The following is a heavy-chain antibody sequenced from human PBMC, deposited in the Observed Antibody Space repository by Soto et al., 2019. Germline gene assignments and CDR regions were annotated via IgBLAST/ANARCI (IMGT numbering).Heavy chain of an antibody. CDR1: GDSVSTNSAA. CDR3: ARGDNWNDFDFDY. Sequence: QVRLQQSGPGLVKPSQTLSLICAISGDSVSTNSAAWNWIRQSPSRGLEWLGRTYYRSKWLSDFAVSVKGRITIKPDASKNQFSLQLNSVTPEDTAVYYCARGDNWNDFDFDYWGQGTLVTVSS. V-gene: IGHV6-1*01. CDR2: TYYRSKWLS. J-gene: IGHJ4*02. D-gene: IGHD1-20*01.